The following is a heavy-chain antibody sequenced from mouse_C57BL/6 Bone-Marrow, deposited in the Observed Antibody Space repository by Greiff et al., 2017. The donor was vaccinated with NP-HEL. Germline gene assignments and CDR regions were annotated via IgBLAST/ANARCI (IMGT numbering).Heavy chain of an antibody. Sequence: EVKLQESGPGLVKPSQSLSLTCSVTGYSITSGYYWNWIRQFPGNKLEWMGYISYDGSNNYNPSLKNRISITRDTSKNQFFLKLNSVTTEDTATYYCARKGWAYYSNWFAYWGQGTLVTVSA. CDR1: GYSITSGYY. CDR3: ARKGWAYYSNWFAY. J-gene: IGHJ3*01. D-gene: IGHD2-5*01. CDR2: ISYDGSN. V-gene: IGHV3-6*01.